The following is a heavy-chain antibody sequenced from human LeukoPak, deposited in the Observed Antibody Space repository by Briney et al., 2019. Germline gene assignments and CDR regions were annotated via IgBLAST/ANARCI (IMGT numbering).Heavy chain of an antibody. CDR1: GYTFTGSY. D-gene: IGHD1-26*01. Sequence: ASVKVSCKASGYTFTGSYMHWVRQAPGQGLEWMGWINPNSGSTNSAQKFQGRVTMTRDTSISTAYIELSRLRSDDTAVYYCARGGLSGSYYDYFHHWGQGTLVTVSS. V-gene: IGHV1-2*02. J-gene: IGHJ1*01. CDR2: INPNSGST. CDR3: ARGGLSGSYYDYFHH.